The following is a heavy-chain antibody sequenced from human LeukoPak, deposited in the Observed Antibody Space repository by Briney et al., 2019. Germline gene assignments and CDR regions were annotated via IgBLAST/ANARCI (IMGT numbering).Heavy chain of an antibody. CDR1: GLTVSSNY. Sequence: GGSLRLSCAASGLTVSSNYMSWVRQAPGKGLEWVSVIYGGGSTHYADSAKGRFTVSRDNSKNTVFLQMNSLRGKDTAVYYCARDSRTMAHFDNWGQGTLVTVSS. D-gene: IGHD3-10*01. CDR2: IYGGGST. CDR3: ARDSRTMAHFDN. J-gene: IGHJ4*02. V-gene: IGHV3-66*02.